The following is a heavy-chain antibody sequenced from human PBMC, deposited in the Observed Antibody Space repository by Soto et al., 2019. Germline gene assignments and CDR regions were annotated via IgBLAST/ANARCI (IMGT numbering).Heavy chain of an antibody. Sequence: ASVKVSCKASGYTFTGYYMHWVRQAPGQGLEWMGWINPNSGGTNYAQKFQGRVTMTRDTSISTAYMELSRLRSDDTAVYYCARAGGYCSGGSCSSHYYYGMDVWGQGTTVTVSS. CDR2: INPNSGGT. D-gene: IGHD2-15*01. J-gene: IGHJ6*02. CDR1: GYTFTGYY. CDR3: ARAGGYCSGGSCSSHYYYGMDV. V-gene: IGHV1-2*02.